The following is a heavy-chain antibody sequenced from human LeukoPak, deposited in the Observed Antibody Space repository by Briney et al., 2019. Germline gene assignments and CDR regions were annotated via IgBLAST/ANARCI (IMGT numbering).Heavy chain of an antibody. CDR2: ISSGSTYM. CDR3: AELGITMIGGV. V-gene: IGHV3-21*04. Sequence: GGSLRLSCAASGFTFSSYSMHWVRQAPGKGLEWVSSISSGSTYMYYADSLKGRIAISRDNAKNSLYLQMNSLRAEDTAVYYCAELGITMIGGVWGKGTTVTISS. J-gene: IGHJ6*04. D-gene: IGHD3-10*02. CDR1: GFTFSSYS.